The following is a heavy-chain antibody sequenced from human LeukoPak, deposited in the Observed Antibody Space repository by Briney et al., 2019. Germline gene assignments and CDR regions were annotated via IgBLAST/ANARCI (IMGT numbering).Heavy chain of an antibody. D-gene: IGHD3-10*02. CDR1: GFTLSSYA. CDR2: ISSSGSTI. V-gene: IGHV3-48*03. CDR3: AELGITMIGGV. Sequence: GGSLRLSCAASGFTLSSYAMSWVRQAPGKGLEWVSYISSSGSTIYYADSVKGRFTISRDNAKNSLYLQMNSLRAEDTAVYHCAELGITMIGGVWGKGTTVTISS. J-gene: IGHJ6*04.